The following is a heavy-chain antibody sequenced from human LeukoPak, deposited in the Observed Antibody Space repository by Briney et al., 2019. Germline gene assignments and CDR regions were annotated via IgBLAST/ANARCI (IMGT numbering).Heavy chain of an antibody. J-gene: IGHJ1*01. V-gene: IGHV4-34*01. CDR2: INHSGST. Sequence: SETLSLTCAVYGGSFSGYYWSWIRQPPGKGLEWIGEINHSGSTNYNPSLKSRVTISVDTSKNQFSLKLSSVTAADTAVYYCARGNGYSSSWSHNAHAEYFQHWGQGTLVTVSS. D-gene: IGHD6-13*01. CDR3: ARGNGYSSSWSHNAHAEYFQH. CDR1: GGSFSGYY.